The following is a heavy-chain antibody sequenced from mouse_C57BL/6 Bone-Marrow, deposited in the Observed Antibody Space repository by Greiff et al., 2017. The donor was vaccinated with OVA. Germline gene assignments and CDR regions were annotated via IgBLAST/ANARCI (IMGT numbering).Heavy chain of an antibody. J-gene: IGHJ3*01. CDR3: TAKGVTTAY. CDR1: GFNIKDDY. Sequence: EVQLKESGAELVRPGASVKLSCTASGFNIKDDYMHWVKQRPEQGLEWIGWIDPENGDTEYASKFQGKATITADTSSNTAYLQLSSLTSEDTAVYYCTAKGVTTAYWGQGTLVTVSA. D-gene: IGHD2-1*01. CDR2: IDPENGDT. V-gene: IGHV14-4*01.